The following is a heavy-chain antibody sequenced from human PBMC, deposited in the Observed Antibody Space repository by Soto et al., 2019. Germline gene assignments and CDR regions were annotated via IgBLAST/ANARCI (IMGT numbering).Heavy chain of an antibody. CDR1: GGSISSGGYS. CDR3: ATARGLGAVAADY. V-gene: IGHV4-30-2*01. J-gene: IGHJ4*02. CDR2: IYHSGST. Sequence: QLQLQESGSGLVKPSQTLSLTCAVSGGSISSGGYSWSWIRQPPGKGLEWIGYIYHSGSTYYNPALMSRVTISVDRSKNQFSLKLSSVAAPDTAVYYCATARGLGAVAADYWGQGTLVTVSS. D-gene: IGHD6-19*01.